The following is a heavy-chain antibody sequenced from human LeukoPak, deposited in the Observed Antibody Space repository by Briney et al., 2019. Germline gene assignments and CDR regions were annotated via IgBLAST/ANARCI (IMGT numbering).Heavy chain of an antibody. J-gene: IGHJ5*02. CDR2: IYHSGST. CDR3: ARDRDCSSTSCYSRFDP. CDR1: GGSISSGGYY. D-gene: IGHD2-2*01. Sequence: PSQTLSLTCTVSGGSISSGGYYWSWIRQPPGKGLEWIGYIYHSGSTYYNPSLKSRVTISVDRSKNQFSLKLSSVTAADTAVYYCARDRDCSSTSCYSRFDPWGQGTLVTVSS. V-gene: IGHV4-30-2*01.